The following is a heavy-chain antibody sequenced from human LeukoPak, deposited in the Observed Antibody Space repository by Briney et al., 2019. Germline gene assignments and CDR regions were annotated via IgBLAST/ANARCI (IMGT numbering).Heavy chain of an antibody. CDR2: IHYTGST. J-gene: IGHJ3*02. D-gene: IGHD1-26*01. V-gene: IGHV4-59*01. CDR3: ARVGVGPTLDAFDI. CDR1: GGSISSYY. Sequence: PSETLSLTCTLSGGSISSYYWSWIRPPPGKGLEWIGYIHYTGSTNYNPPLNTRVTISVDTSRSQFSLKLSSVTAADTAVYYCARVGVGPTLDAFDIWGQGTMVTVSS.